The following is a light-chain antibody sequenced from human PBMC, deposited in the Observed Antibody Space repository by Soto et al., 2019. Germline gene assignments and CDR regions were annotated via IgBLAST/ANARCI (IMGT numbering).Light chain of an antibody. Sequence: QSALTQPRSVSGSPGQSVTIYCTGTSSDVGGYNYVSWYQQHPGKAPKLMIYDVSKRPSGVPDRFSGSKSGNTASLTISGLQAEDAADYYCFSYARSYTFLVFGGGTKLTVL. J-gene: IGLJ2*01. CDR2: DVS. V-gene: IGLV2-11*01. CDR3: FSYARSYTFLV. CDR1: SSDVGGYNY.